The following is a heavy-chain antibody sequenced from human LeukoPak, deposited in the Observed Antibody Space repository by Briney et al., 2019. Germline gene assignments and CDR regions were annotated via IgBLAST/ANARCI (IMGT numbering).Heavy chain of an antibody. Sequence: ASVKVSCKASGGTFSSYAISWVRQAPGQGLEWMGGIIPIFGTANYAQKFQGRVPITADESTSPAYMELSSLRSEDTAVYYCARDSGQLAPWGYHDAFDIWGQGTMVTVSS. V-gene: IGHV1-69*13. CDR2: IIPIFGTA. CDR1: GGTFSSYA. CDR3: ARDSGQLAPWGYHDAFDI. D-gene: IGHD6-13*01. J-gene: IGHJ3*02.